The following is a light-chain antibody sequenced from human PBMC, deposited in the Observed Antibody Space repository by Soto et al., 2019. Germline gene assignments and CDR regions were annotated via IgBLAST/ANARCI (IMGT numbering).Light chain of an antibody. CDR2: LGS. Sequence: DIVMTQSPLSLPVTPGEPASISCRSSQSLLHSDGYNYLHWYLQKPGQSPQLLIYLGSHRASGVPDRFSGSASGTDFTLKISRVEAEDVGVYYCMQALQTPLTFGGGTKVDIK. J-gene: IGKJ4*01. CDR3: MQALQTPLT. CDR1: QSLLHSDGYNY. V-gene: IGKV2-28*01.